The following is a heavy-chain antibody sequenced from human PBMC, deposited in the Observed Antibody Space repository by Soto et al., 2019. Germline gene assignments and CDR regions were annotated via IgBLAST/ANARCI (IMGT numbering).Heavy chain of an antibody. J-gene: IGHJ3*02. D-gene: IGHD1-1*01. CDR3: ARVERGTATTVVDAFDI. CDR1: GGFVSSGSYY. V-gene: IGHV4-34*01. Sequence: QVQLQQWGAGLLKPSETLSLTCAVYGGFVSSGSYYWSWIRQPPGKGLEWIGEMSHSGGTHFNPSRNSRITISVDTSKNQFSLKMSSVTAADTALSYCARVERGTATTVVDAFDIWGPGTMVTVSS. CDR2: MSHSGGT.